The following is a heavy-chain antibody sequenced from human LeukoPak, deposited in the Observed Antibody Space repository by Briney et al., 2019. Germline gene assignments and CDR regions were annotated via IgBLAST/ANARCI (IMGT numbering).Heavy chain of an antibody. J-gene: IGHJ4*02. D-gene: IGHD2-15*01. CDR3: ARLVVVAVLDY. V-gene: IGHV4-34*01. CDR2: INHSGST. Sequence: LEWIGEINHSGSTNYNPSLKSRVTISVDTSKNQFSLKLSSVTAADTAVYYCARLVVVAVLDYWGQGTLVTVSS.